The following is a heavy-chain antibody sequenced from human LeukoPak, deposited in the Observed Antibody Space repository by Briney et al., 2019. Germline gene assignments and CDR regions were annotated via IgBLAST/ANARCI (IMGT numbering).Heavy chain of an antibody. D-gene: IGHD6-13*01. CDR3: ARESRYISSWYTDY. Sequence: PSETLSLTCTVSGGSISSYYWSWIRQPAGKGLEGIGRIYTRGSTNYNPSLKSRVTMSVDTSKNQFSLKLSSVTAADTAVYYCARESRYISSWYTDYWGQGTLVTVSS. V-gene: IGHV4-4*07. CDR1: GGSISSYY. J-gene: IGHJ4*02. CDR2: IYTRGST.